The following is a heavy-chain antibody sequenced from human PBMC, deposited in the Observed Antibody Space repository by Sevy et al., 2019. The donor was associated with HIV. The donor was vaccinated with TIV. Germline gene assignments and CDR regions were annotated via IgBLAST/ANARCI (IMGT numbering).Heavy chain of an antibody. CDR1: GGSFSGYY. D-gene: IGHD5-18*01. CDR3: ARASLTRRDGYKLGNYFDY. CDR2: INHSGST. J-gene: IGHJ4*02. Sequence: SETLSLTCAVYGGSFSGYYWSWIRQPPGKGLEGIGEINHSGSTNYNSPLKSRVNISVDTSKNQFSLKLSSVTAADTAVYHCARASLTRRDGYKLGNYFDYWGQGTLVTVSS. V-gene: IGHV4-34*01.